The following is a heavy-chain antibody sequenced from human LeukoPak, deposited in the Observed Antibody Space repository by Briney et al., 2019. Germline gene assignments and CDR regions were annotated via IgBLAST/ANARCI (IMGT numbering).Heavy chain of an antibody. J-gene: IGHJ4*02. Sequence: GGSLRLSCAASGFTVSSNYMSWVRQAPGKGLEWVSVIYSGGSTYYADSVKGRFTISRDNSKNTLYLQMYSLRAEDTAVYYCARVSSSSSRRDYWGQGTLVTVSS. CDR3: ARVSSSSSRRDY. CDR1: GFTVSSNY. CDR2: IYSGGST. V-gene: IGHV3-66*02. D-gene: IGHD6-6*01.